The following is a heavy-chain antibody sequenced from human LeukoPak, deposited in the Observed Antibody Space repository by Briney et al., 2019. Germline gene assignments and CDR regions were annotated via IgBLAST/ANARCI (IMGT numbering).Heavy chain of an antibody. CDR2: ITWNSGSI. Sequence: GGSLRLSCAASGFTFADYAMHWVRQVPGKGLEWVSGITWNSGSIGYADSVKGRFTISRDNSKNTLYLQMNSLRAEDTAVYYCATGSITIFGVTDWGQGTLVTVSS. V-gene: IGHV3-9*01. J-gene: IGHJ4*02. CDR3: ATGSITIFGVTD. CDR1: GFTFADYA. D-gene: IGHD3-3*01.